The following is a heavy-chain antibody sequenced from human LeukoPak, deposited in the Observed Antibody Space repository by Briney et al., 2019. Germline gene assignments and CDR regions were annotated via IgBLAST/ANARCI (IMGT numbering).Heavy chain of an antibody. CDR1: GFTFSSYG. Sequence: GRSLRLSCAASGFTFSSYGMHWVRQAPGKGLEWVAVISYGGSNKYYADSVKGRFTISRDNSKNTLYLQMNSLRAEDTAVYYCANTVTTYYYYGMDVWGKGTTVTVSS. J-gene: IGHJ6*04. V-gene: IGHV3-30*18. D-gene: IGHD4-17*01. CDR3: ANTVTTYYYYGMDV. CDR2: ISYGGSNK.